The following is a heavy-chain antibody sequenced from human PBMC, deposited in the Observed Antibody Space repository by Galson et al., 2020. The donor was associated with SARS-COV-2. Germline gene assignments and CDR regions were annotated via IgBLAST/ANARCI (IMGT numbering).Heavy chain of an antibody. CDR1: RYTFTSYG. V-gene: IGHV1-18*01. CDR3: AMDLNTMIHYDGYFYGMDV. Sequence: SVKVSCKASRYTFTSYGISWVRQAPGQGLEWMGWISAYHGNTNYAQKLQRRVTMTTDTSTSTAYMQLRSLRSDDTAVYYCAMDLNTMIHYDGYFYGMDVWGQGTTVTVSS. D-gene: IGHD3-22*01. J-gene: IGHJ6*02. CDR2: ISAYHGNT.